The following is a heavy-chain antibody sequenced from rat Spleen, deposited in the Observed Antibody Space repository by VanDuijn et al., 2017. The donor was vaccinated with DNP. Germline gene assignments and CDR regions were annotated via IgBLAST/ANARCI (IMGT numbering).Heavy chain of an antibody. CDR1: GLTFSNYG. CDR2: ISIGGGNT. J-gene: IGHJ2*01. V-gene: IGHV5S13*01. CDR3: ARHPQTTGIPDY. Sequence: EVQLVESGGGLVQPGRSLKLSCTAAGLTFSNYGMAWVRQAPTKGLECVASISIGGGNTYYRDSVKGRFSISRDNAKNTQYLQMDSLRSEDTATYYCARHPQTTGIPDYWGQGVMVTVSS. D-gene: IGHD1-7*01.